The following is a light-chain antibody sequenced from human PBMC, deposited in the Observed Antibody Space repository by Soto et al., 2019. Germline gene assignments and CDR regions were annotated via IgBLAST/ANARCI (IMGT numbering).Light chain of an antibody. CDR3: QQSYSTLGT. CDR2: AAS. CDR1: HSINNY. Sequence: IQMTQSPSSLSASVGDRVIITCRSDHSINNYLNWYQQRPGKVPKLLIYAASTLQSGVPSRFSGSGSGRVFTLTINRLQPEDFATYYCQQSYSTLGTFGRVTRVEI. V-gene: IGKV1-39*01. J-gene: IGKJ2*01.